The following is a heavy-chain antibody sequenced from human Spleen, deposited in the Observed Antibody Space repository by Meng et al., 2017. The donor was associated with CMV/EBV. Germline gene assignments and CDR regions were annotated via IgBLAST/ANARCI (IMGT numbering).Heavy chain of an antibody. J-gene: IGHJ6*02. CDR2: ISDSGGRT. D-gene: IGHD3-16*01. Sequence: GESLKISCAASGFTFSSYAMSWVRQAPGKGLEWVSAISDSGGRTHYADSVKGRFTISRDNSKNTLYLQMNSLRAEDTAVYYCAKTRGDTYYYYGMDVWGQGTTVTVSS. CDR3: AKTRGDTYYYYGMDV. CDR1: GFTFSSYA. V-gene: IGHV3-23*01.